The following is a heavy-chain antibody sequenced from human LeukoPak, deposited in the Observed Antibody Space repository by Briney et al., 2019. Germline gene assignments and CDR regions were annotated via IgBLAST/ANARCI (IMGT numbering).Heavy chain of an antibody. CDR1: GFTFSNYW. CDR2: INSDGINT. V-gene: IGHV3-74*01. CDR3: ASTPNGVAAIYFDY. J-gene: IGHJ4*02. Sequence: GGSLRLSCAASGFTFSNYWMHWVRQAPGKGLVWVSRINSDGINTSYADSVKGRFAISRDNAKNTLNLQMNSLRAEDTAVYYCASTPNGVAAIYFDYWGQGTLVTVSS. D-gene: IGHD2-15*01.